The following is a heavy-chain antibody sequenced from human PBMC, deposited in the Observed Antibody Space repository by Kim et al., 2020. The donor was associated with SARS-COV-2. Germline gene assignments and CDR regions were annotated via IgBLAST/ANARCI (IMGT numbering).Heavy chain of an antibody. V-gene: IGHV3-33*01. CDR3: AREWNSRKAFDI. CDR1: GFTFSSYG. CDR2: IWYDGSNK. J-gene: IGHJ3*02. D-gene: IGHD3-22*01. Sequence: GGSLRLSCAASGFTFSSYGMHWVRQAPGKGLEWVAVIWYDGSNKYYADSVKGRFTISRDNSKNTLYLQMNSLRAEDTAVYYCAREWNSRKAFDIWGQGTMVTVSS.